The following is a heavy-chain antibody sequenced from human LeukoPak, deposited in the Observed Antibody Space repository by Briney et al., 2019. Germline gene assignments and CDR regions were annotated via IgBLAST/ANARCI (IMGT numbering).Heavy chain of an antibody. J-gene: IGHJ4*02. CDR3: AKGGTWTIYYFDY. V-gene: IGHV1-46*01. CDR1: GYTFTDFG. D-gene: IGHD3/OR15-3a*01. CDR2: INPSGGTT. Sequence: ASVKVSCKASGYTFTDFGISWVRQAPGQGLEWMGIINPSGGTTSYAQKFQGRVTMTRDTSTTTVYMELSSLRSEDTAVYYCAKGGTWTIYYFDYWGQGTLVTVSS.